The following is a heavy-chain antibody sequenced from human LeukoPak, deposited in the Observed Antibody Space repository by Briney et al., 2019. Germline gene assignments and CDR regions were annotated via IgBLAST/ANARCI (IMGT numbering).Heavy chain of an antibody. V-gene: IGHV3-23*01. CDR1: GFIFSSYG. J-gene: IGHJ6*03. D-gene: IGHD2-15*01. Sequence: PGGSLRLSCAASGFIFSSYGMSWVRQAPGKGLEWVSAISSSGGDTNYADSVKGRFTISRDNSKNTLYLQMNSLRAEDTSVYYCARSEEGYCRGGNCYYYSYYMDVWGKGTTVTVSS. CDR3: ARSEEGYCRGGNCYYYSYYMDV. CDR2: ISSSGGDT.